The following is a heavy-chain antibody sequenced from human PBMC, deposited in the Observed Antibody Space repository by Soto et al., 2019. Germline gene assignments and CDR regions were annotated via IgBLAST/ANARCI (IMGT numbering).Heavy chain of an antibody. J-gene: IGHJ5*01. D-gene: IGHD3-10*01. V-gene: IGHV1-18*01. CDR2: ISGYNGNT. CDR1: GYSFTTYS. Sequence: QVPLVQSGAEVKKPGASVKVSCQTSGYSFTTYSISWVRQAPGQGLEWMGWISGYNGNTKYAQKFQDRVTLSTDTSTTTAYMELRSLRSEDTGVYYCARIIYYCSSENWLDSWGQGTLVTVSS. CDR3: ARIIYYCSSENWLDS.